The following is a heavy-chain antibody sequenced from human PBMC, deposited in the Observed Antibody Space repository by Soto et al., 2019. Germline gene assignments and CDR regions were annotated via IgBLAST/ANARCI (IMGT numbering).Heavy chain of an antibody. J-gene: IGHJ4*02. CDR2: IYTGGGT. Sequence: EVQLVESGGGLVQSGESLRLSCAASGLTVSTNPMSWVRQAPGKGLEWVSVIYTGGGTHYADSVKGRFTISRDNSKNTVNLQMNSLRPEDTAVYYCARDGSGHWGQGTLVTVSS. CDR3: ARDGSGH. CDR1: GLTVSTNP. V-gene: IGHV3-66*01.